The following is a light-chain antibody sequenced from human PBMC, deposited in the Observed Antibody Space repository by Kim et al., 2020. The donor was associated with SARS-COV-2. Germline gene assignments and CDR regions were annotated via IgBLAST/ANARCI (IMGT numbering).Light chain of an antibody. Sequence: ASVKRTCTLSSGHSNYAIEWHQQQPEKGPRYLMKLNSDGSHSKGDGIPDRFSGSSSGAERYLTISSLQSEDEADYYCQTWDTGLWVFGGGTQLTVL. CDR2: LNSDGSH. CDR1: SGHSNYA. V-gene: IGLV4-69*01. J-gene: IGLJ3*02. CDR3: QTWDTGLWV.